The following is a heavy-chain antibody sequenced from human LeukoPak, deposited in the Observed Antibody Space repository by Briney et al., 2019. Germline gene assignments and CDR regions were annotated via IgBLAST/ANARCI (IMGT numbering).Heavy chain of an antibody. V-gene: IGHV3-30-3*01. Sequence: GGSLRLSCAASGFTFSSYAMHWVRQAPGKGLEWVAVISYDGSNKYYADSVKGRFTISRDNSKNTLYLQMNSLRAEDTAVYYCARDSSYSGSSGFDYWGQGTLVTVSS. CDR1: GFTFSSYA. CDR3: ARDSSYSGSSGFDY. D-gene: IGHD1-26*01. CDR2: ISYDGSNK. J-gene: IGHJ4*02.